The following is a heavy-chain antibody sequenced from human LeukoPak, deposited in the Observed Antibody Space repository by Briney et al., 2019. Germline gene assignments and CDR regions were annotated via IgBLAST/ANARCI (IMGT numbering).Heavy chain of an antibody. V-gene: IGHV3-30*04. CDR1: GFTFSSYA. CDR2: ISYDESNK. D-gene: IGHD3-22*01. Sequence: SGGSLRLSCAASGFTFSSYAMHWVRQAPGKGLEWVAVISYDESNKYYADSVKGRFTISRDNSKNTLYLQMNSLRAEDTAVYYCARVGDVYYYDSSGYYLEDYWGQGTLVTVSS. J-gene: IGHJ4*02. CDR3: ARVGDVYYYDSSGYYLEDY.